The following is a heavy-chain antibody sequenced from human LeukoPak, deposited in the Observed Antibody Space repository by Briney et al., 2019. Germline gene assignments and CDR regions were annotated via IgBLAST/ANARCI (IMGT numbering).Heavy chain of an antibody. CDR1: GFTFSSYE. CDR3: ARSGFGEFYFGIDY. V-gene: IGHV3-48*03. D-gene: IGHD3-10*01. CDR2: ISSSGSTI. J-gene: IGHJ4*02. Sequence: GGSLRLSCAASGFTFSSYEMNWVRQAPGKGLEWVSYISSSGSTIYYADSVKGRFTISRDNAKNSLYLQMNSLRAEDTALYYCARSGFGEFYFGIDYWGQGTLVTVSS.